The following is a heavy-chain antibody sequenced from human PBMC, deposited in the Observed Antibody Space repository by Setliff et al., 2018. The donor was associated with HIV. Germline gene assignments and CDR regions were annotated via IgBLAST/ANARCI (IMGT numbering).Heavy chain of an antibody. Sequence: PSETLSLTCAVYGGSFSGYYWSWIRQTPGKGLEWIGEANHSGSTNYNPSFKSRVSISVDTSKNQFSLKLHSVTAADTAVYYCVRAGAGQQLVDYWGLGTLVTVSS. CDR2: ANHSGST. CDR3: VRAGAGQQLVDY. D-gene: IGHD4-4*01. J-gene: IGHJ4*02. CDR1: GGSFSGYY. V-gene: IGHV4-34*01.